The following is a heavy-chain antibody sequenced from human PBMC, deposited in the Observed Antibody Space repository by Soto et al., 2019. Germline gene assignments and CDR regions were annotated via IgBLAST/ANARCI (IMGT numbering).Heavy chain of an antibody. J-gene: IGHJ5*02. CDR2: IYYSGST. CDR3: ATSNWFDP. Sequence: QLQLQESGPGLVKPSETLSLTCTVSGGSISSRGYYWGWIRQPPGKGLEWIGTIYYSGSTYYNPSLKSRGTLSVDTSKNQFSLKLSSVTAADTAVYYCATSNWFDPWGQGTLVTVSS. CDR1: GGSISSRGYY. V-gene: IGHV4-39*01.